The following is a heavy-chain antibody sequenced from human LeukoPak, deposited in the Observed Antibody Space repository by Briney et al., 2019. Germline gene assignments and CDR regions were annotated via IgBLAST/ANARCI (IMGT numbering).Heavy chain of an antibody. D-gene: IGHD1-1*01. J-gene: IGHJ5*02. CDR2: INHSGST. Sequence: PSETLSLTCAVYGGSFSGYYWSWIRQPPGKGLEWIGEINHSGSTNYNPSLKSRVTISVDTSKNQFSLKLSSVTAADTAVYYCARGSVQNWFDPWGQGTLVTVSS. V-gene: IGHV4-34*01. CDR1: GGSFSGYY. CDR3: ARGSVQNWFDP.